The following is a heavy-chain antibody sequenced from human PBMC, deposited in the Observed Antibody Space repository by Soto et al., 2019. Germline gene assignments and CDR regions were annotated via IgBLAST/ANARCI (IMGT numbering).Heavy chain of an antibody. Sequence: SETLSLTCAVYGGSFSGYYWSWIRQPPGKGLEWIGEINHSGSTNYNPSLKSRVTISVDTSKNQFSLKLSSVTAADTAVYYCASSDGGIAVAGQWYYFDYWGQGTLVTVS. CDR1: GGSFSGYY. V-gene: IGHV4-34*01. J-gene: IGHJ4*02. D-gene: IGHD6-19*01. CDR2: INHSGST. CDR3: ASSDGGIAVAGQWYYFDY.